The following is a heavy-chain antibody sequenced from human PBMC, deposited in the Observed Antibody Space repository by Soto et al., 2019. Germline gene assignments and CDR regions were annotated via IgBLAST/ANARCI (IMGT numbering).Heavy chain of an antibody. Sequence: SETLSLTCTVSGGSISSSDYYWGWIRQPPGKGLEWIGNIYYSGSASYNPSLKSRVTISVDTSKNQVSLKLSSVTAADTAVYYCAKGGSGSYSNAFDIWGQGTMVTVS. V-gene: IGHV4-39*01. D-gene: IGHD3-10*01. J-gene: IGHJ3*02. CDR1: GGSISSSDYY. CDR3: AKGGSGSYSNAFDI. CDR2: IYYSGSA.